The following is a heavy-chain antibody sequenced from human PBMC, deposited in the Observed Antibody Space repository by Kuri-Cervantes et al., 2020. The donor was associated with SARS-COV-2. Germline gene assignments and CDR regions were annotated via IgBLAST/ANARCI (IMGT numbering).Heavy chain of an antibody. V-gene: IGHV3-30-3*01. CDR3: ARQTYYDFWSGYYFQEGVGGSNDFDY. Sequence: GESLKISCAASGFTFSSYAMHWVRQAPGKGLEWVAVISYDGSNKYYADSVKGRFTISRDNSKNTLYLQMNSLRADDTAVYYCARQTYYDFWSGYYFQEGVGGSNDFDYWGQGTLVTVSS. D-gene: IGHD3-3*01. J-gene: IGHJ4*02. CDR1: GFTFSSYA. CDR2: ISYDGSNK.